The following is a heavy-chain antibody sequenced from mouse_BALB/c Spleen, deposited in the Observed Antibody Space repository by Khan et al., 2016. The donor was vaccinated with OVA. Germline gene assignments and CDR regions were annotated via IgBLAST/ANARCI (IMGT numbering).Heavy chain of an antibody. Sequence: QVQLQQSGAELARPGASVKLSCKASGYTFTDYYINWVQQRPGQGLEWLGEIYPGSGNTYYNEKFKDKATLTADKSSTTVYMQLSSLPSDDSAVDFCARRNYFGYTSDYWGQGTLVTVSA. CDR3: ARRNYFGYTSDY. V-gene: IGHV1-77*01. CDR1: GYTFTDYY. J-gene: IGHJ3*01. D-gene: IGHD1-2*01. CDR2: IYPGSGNT.